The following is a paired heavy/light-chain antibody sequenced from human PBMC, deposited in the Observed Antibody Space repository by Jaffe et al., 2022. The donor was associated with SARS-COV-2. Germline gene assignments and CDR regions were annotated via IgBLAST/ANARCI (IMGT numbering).Heavy chain of an antibody. V-gene: IGHV3-23*01. D-gene: IGHD4-17*01. CDR1: GIAFNSYA. Sequence: EVQLLESGGGLVQPGGSLRLSCAVSGIAFNSYAMGWVRQAPGKGLEWVSTISGSGGSKYYADSVKGRFTISRDNSKNTLNLHMNSLRVEDTAVYYCAKDWTDGDYGPYYFDYWGQGTLVTVSS. CDR2: ISGSGGSK. CDR3: AKDWTDGDYGPYYFDY. J-gene: IGHJ4*02.
Light chain of an antibody. J-gene: IGLJ2*01. CDR3: SSYTSSTTLV. Sequence: QSALTQPASVSGSPGQSITISCTGTSSDVGSYKYVSWYQQHPGKAPKLMIYEVTNRPSGVPDRFSASKSGNTASLTISGLQAEDEADYYCSSYTSSTTLVFGGGTKLTVL. CDR1: SSDVGSYKY. V-gene: IGLV2-14*01. CDR2: EVT.